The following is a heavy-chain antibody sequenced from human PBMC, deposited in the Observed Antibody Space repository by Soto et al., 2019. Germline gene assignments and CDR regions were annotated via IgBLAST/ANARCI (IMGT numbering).Heavy chain of an antibody. J-gene: IGHJ6*02. CDR1: GFTFSSYA. CDR2: ISYDGSNK. Sequence: PGGSLRLSCAAPGFTFSSYAMHWVRQAPGKGLEWVAVISYDGSNKYYADSVKGRFTISRDNSKNTLYLQMNSLRAEDTAVYYCARPSGSYYWYYYGMDVWGQGTTVTVSS. V-gene: IGHV3-30-3*01. D-gene: IGHD1-26*01. CDR3: ARPSGSYYWYYYGMDV.